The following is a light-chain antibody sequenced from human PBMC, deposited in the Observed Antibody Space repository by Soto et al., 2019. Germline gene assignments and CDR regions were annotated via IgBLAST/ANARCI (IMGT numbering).Light chain of an antibody. CDR2: RAS. CDR3: QQYGSSPLT. J-gene: IGKJ4*01. Sequence: EIVLTQSPGTLSLSPGERATLSCRASQSVSSNYLAWYQQKPGQTPKVLIYRASSRATGIPDRFSGSGSGTDFTLTISRLEPEDFEMYYCQQYGSSPLTFGGGTMVDIK. V-gene: IGKV3-20*01. CDR1: QSVSSNY.